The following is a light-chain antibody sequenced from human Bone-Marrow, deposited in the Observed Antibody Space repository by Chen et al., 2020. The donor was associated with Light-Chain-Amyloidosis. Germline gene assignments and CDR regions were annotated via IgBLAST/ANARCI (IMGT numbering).Light chain of an antibody. V-gene: IGLV3-25*03. CDR2: RDT. CDR3: QSADSSGTYEVI. Sequence: SYELTQQPSVSVSPGQTARITCSGDDLPTKYAYWYHQKPGQAPVQVIHRDTERPSGISDRFSGYSSGTTATLTIGGVQAEDEADYHCQSADSSGTYEVIFGGGTKLTVL. J-gene: IGLJ2*01. CDR1: DLPTKY.